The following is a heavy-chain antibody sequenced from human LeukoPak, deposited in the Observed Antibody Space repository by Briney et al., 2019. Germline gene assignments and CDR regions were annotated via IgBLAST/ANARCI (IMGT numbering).Heavy chain of an antibody. CDR3: ARDDDI. Sequence: PSETLSLTCAVYGGSFSAYYWSWVRQPPGKGLEWIGEINHSGSTNYNPSLKSRVTISVDTSKNQFSLKLSSVTAADTAVYYCARDDDIWGQGTLVTVSS. D-gene: IGHD3-9*01. J-gene: IGHJ4*02. CDR2: INHSGST. CDR1: GGSFSAYY. V-gene: IGHV4-34*01.